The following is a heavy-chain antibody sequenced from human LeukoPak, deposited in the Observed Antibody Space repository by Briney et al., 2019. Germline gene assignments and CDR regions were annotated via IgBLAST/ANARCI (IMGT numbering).Heavy chain of an antibody. Sequence: PGGSLRLSCAASGFTFSSYAMSWVRQAPGKGLEWVSSISGSAGSTNYADSVKGRFTISRDNAKNTLNLQMNSLRAEDTAIYYCARRSEQWTYDYWGQGTLVTVSS. CDR3: ARRSEQWTYDY. D-gene: IGHD6-19*01. J-gene: IGHJ4*02. CDR1: GFTFSSYA. V-gene: IGHV3-23*01. CDR2: ISGSAGST.